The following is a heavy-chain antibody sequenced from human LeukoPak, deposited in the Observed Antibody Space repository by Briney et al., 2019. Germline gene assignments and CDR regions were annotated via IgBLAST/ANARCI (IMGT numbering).Heavy chain of an antibody. D-gene: IGHD4-11*01. V-gene: IGHV4-61*01. CDR2: IYYSGST. CDR3: AGSTTVTTYAFDI. J-gene: IGHJ3*02. Sequence: PSETLSLTCTVSGGSISSGSYYWSWIRQPPGKGLEWIGCIYYSGSTSYNPSLKSRVTISVDTSKNQFSLKLSSVTAADTAVYYCAGSTTVTTYAFDIWGQGTMVTVSS. CDR1: GGSISSGSYY.